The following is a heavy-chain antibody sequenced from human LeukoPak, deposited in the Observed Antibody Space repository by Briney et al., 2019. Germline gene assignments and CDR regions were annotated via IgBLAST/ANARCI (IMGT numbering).Heavy chain of an antibody. CDR3: AKDDTSGYYKTHRAFDY. Sequence: GGSLRLSCAASGFTFSSYSMNWVRQAPGRGLVWLARINPDDKSTSYADSVKGRFTISIDDAKETLFLQMNSLTAEDTAVYYCAKDDTSGYYKTHRAFDYWGQGTLVTVSS. CDR2: INPDDKST. D-gene: IGHD3-22*01. V-gene: IGHV3-74*01. CDR1: GFTFSSYS. J-gene: IGHJ4*02.